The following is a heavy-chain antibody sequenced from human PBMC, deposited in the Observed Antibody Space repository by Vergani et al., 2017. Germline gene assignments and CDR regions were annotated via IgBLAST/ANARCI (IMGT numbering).Heavy chain of an antibody. Sequence: QVQLVGSGGGVVQPGGCLRLSCAASVFTFSSYVMHWVRQAPGKGLEWVAVISYDGSNKYYADSVKGRFTNARDNSKNTLYLQMNSLRAEDTAVYYCAKDILDDILTEEGGYWGEGTLVAVSS. CDR2: ISYDGSNK. V-gene: IGHV3-30*18. CDR3: AKDILDDILTEEGGY. CDR1: VFTFSSYV. J-gene: IGHJ4*01. D-gene: IGHD3-9*01.